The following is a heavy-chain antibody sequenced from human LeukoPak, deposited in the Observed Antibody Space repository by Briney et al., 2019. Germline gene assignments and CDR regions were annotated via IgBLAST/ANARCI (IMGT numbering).Heavy chain of an antibody. V-gene: IGHV4-39*07. CDR1: GGSISNYY. J-gene: IGHJ5*02. CDR3: ARGEVDTAMVTGWFDP. Sequence: PSETLSLTCTVSGGSISNYYWGWIRQAPGKGLEWIGSIYYSGNTYYNSSLKSRVTISVDTSKNQFSLKLSSVTAADTAVYYCARGEVDTAMVTGWFDPWGQGTLVTVSS. D-gene: IGHD5-18*01. CDR2: IYYSGNT.